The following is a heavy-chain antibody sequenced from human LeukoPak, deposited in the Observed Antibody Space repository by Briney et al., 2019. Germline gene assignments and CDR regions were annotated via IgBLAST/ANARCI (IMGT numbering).Heavy chain of an antibody. CDR1: GFTFSSYG. Sequence: GGTLRLSCAASGFTFSSYGMHWVRQAPGKGLEWVAVIRNDGSKIYYADSVKGRFTISRDNPKNTLYLQMNNLRTEDTAVYYCAQDRGGEQQLIQGFAYWGQGTLVTVSS. CDR3: AQDRGGEQQLIQGFAY. CDR2: IRNDGSKI. D-gene: IGHD6-13*01. V-gene: IGHV3-30*18. J-gene: IGHJ4*02.